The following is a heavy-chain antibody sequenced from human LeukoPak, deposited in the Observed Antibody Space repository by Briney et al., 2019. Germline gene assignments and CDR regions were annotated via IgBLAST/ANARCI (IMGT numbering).Heavy chain of an antibody. D-gene: IGHD3-22*01. J-gene: IGHJ4*02. CDR3: ASGFFDSSGYHDY. CDR2: INPNSGGK. Sequence: ASVKVSCTASGYTFTGYYMHWVSQAPGQGLEWMGWINPNSGGKNYAQKFQGRVTMTRDTYISTAYMELSRLRSDDTAVYYCASGFFDSSGYHDYWGQGTLVTVSS. V-gene: IGHV1-2*02. CDR1: GYTFTGYY.